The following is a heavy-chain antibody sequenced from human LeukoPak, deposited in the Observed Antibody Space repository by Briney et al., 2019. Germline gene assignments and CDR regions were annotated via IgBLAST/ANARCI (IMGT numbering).Heavy chain of an antibody. D-gene: IGHD2-2*02. V-gene: IGHV3-74*01. CDR2: INSDGSST. J-gene: IGHJ6*03. CDR3: ARVRCSSTSCYSYYYYMDV. Sequence: GGSLRLSCAASGFTFSSYWMHWVRQAPGKGLVWVSRINSDGSSTSYADSVKGRFTISRDNAKNTLYLQMNSLRAEDTAVYYCARVRCSSTSCYSYYYYMDVWGKGTTVTISS. CDR1: GFTFSSYW.